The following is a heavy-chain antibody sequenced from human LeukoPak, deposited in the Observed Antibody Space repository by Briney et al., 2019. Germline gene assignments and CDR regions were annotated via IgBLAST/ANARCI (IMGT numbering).Heavy chain of an antibody. V-gene: IGHV4-59*01. D-gene: IGHD3-22*01. CDR3: ARALPYYYDSSGYYFDY. J-gene: IGHJ4*02. Sequence: SETLSLTCTVSGGSISSYYWSWIRQPPGKGLEWIGYIYYSGSTNYNPSLKSRVTISVDTSKNQFSLKLSSVTAADTAVYYCARALPYYYDSSGYYFDYWGQGTLVTVSS. CDR2: IYYSGST. CDR1: GGSISSYY.